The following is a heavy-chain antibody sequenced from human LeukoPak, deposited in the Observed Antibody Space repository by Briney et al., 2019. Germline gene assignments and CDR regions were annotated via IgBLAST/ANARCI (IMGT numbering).Heavy chain of an antibody. V-gene: IGHV3-43*02. D-gene: IGHD2-15*01. CDR1: GFTFDDYA. J-gene: IGHJ4*02. Sequence: GGSLRLSCAASGFTFDDYAMHWVGQAPGKGLEWDSLISGDGGRTYYADSVKGRFTISRDNSKNSLYLQMNSLRTEDTALYYCAKIKLGYCSGGSCYGGNYFDYWGQGTLVTVSS. CDR3: AKIKLGYCSGGSCYGGNYFDY. CDR2: ISGDGGRT.